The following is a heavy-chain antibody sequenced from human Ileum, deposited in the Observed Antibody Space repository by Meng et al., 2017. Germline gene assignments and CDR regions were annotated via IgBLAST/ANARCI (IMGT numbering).Heavy chain of an antibody. V-gene: IGHV3-35*01. Sequence: GESLKISCAASGFTFSNSDMNWVLQAPGKGLEWVSGVCWNASTTHYADSLKGRFTISRDNSKNTLYLQMNSLRAEDTAVYYCARVPWDYDSSGYYLFGAFDIWGQGTMVTVSS. J-gene: IGHJ3*02. CDR3: ARVPWDYDSSGYYLFGAFDI. CDR2: VCWNASTT. CDR1: GFTFSNSD. D-gene: IGHD3-22*01.